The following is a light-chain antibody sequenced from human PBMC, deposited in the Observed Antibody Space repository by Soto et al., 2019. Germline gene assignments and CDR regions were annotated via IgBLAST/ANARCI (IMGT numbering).Light chain of an antibody. J-gene: IGKJ2*01. CDR1: QSVSNIY. CDR2: GGS. Sequence: EIVLTQSPGTLSLSPGERATLSCSASQSVSNIYLAWYHQKPGQAPRLLIHGGSNRATGTSDRFTGGGSGTDFTLTISRLEPEDYGVYYCQQFGGSPSYTFGQGTKVEIK. V-gene: IGKV3-20*01. CDR3: QQFGGSPSYT.